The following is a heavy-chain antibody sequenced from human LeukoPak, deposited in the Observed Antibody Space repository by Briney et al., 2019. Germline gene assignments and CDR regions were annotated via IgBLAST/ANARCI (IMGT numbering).Heavy chain of an antibody. Sequence: ASVKVSCKVSGSTLAESYIHWLRQAPGKGLEWMGGYDPEEGGFIYAQKFLDRVTMTEDTSTSTAYMEVSNLRSEDTAVYLCAGDRGITITKDFDFWGQGTLLTVSS. J-gene: IGHJ4*02. D-gene: IGHD1-1*01. CDR3: AGDRGITITKDFDF. CDR1: GSTLAESY. V-gene: IGHV1-24*01. CDR2: YDPEEGGF.